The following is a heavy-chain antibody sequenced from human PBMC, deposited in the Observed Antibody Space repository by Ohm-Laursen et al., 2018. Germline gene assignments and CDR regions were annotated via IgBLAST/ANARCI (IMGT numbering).Heavy chain of an antibody. V-gene: IGHV3-23*01. CDR1: GFTFSSYA. D-gene: IGHD3/OR15-3a*01. Sequence: SLRLSCAASGFTFSSYALSWVRQAPGKGLEWVSAISGSGGSRYYADSVKGRFTISRDNAENLLYLQMDRLRDDDTAVYYCARDRDWAIDYWGQGTLVTVSS. J-gene: IGHJ4*02. CDR2: ISGSGGSR. CDR3: ARDRDWAIDY.